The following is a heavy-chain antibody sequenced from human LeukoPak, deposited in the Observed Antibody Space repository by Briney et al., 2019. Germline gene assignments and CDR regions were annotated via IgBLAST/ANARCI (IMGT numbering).Heavy chain of an antibody. V-gene: IGHV4-59*01. Sequence: SETLSLTCTVSGGSISSYYWSWIRQLPGKGLEWIGCIYYSGSTNYNPSLKSRVTISVDTSKNQFSLKLSSVTAADTAVYYCARDAHPYGSGSYLFDYWGQGTLVTVSS. CDR3: ARDAHPYGSGSYLFDY. D-gene: IGHD3-10*01. J-gene: IGHJ4*02. CDR2: IYYSGST. CDR1: GGSISSYY.